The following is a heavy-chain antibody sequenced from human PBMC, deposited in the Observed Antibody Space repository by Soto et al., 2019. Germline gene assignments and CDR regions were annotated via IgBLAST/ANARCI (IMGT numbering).Heavy chain of an antibody. CDR3: ATAPPWIQLWSLNY. Sequence: PGGSLRLSCAASGFTFSIYGMHWVRHAPGKGLEWVAVIWYDGSNKYYADSVKGRFTISRDNSKNTLYLQMNSLRAEDTAVYYCATAPPWIQLWSLNYWGQGTLVTVSS. V-gene: IGHV3-33*01. J-gene: IGHJ4*02. D-gene: IGHD5-18*01. CDR2: IWYDGSNK. CDR1: GFTFSIYG.